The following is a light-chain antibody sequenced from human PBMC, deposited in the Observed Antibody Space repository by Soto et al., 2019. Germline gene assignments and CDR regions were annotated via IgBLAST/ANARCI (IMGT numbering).Light chain of an antibody. CDR2: NTG. J-gene: IGLJ3*02. V-gene: IGLV7-43*01. CDR3: LLYYGGAQMGV. CDR1: TGAVTSGYY. Sequence: QAVATQEPSLTVSPGGTVTLTCASSTGAVTSGYYPNWFQQKPGQTPRPLIYNTGDKYSWTPARFSASLLGGKAALTLSGVQPEDEAEYYCLLYYGGAQMGVFGGGTKLTVL.